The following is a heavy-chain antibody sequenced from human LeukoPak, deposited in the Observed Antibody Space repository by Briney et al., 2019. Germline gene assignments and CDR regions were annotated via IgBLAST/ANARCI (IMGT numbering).Heavy chain of an antibody. J-gene: IGHJ5*02. CDR1: GYTFTSYG. V-gene: IGHV1-18*01. CDR3: ARDPRYCSSTSCYGNWFDP. CDR2: ISAYNGNT. Sequence: GASVKVSCKASGYTFTSYGINWVRQAPGQGLEWMGWISAYNGNTNYSQKLQGRVTMTTDTSTSTAYMELSSLRSDGTAVYYCARDPRYCSSTSCYGNWFDPWGQGTLVTVSS. D-gene: IGHD2-2*01.